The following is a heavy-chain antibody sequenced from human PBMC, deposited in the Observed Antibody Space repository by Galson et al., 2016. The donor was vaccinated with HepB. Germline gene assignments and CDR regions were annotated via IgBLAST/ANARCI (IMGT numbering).Heavy chain of an antibody. CDR2: IWYDGSNK. J-gene: IGHJ6*02. Sequence: SLRLSCAASGFTFNTYGMHWVRQAPGKGLEWVAVIWYDGSNKYYADSVKGRFTISRDNSKNTLYLQMNGLRAEDTAVYYCEKVIGRDAYYYYGMDVWGQGTTVTVSS. D-gene: IGHD2/OR15-2a*01. CDR3: EKVIGRDAYYYYGMDV. V-gene: IGHV3-33*06. CDR1: GFTFNTYG.